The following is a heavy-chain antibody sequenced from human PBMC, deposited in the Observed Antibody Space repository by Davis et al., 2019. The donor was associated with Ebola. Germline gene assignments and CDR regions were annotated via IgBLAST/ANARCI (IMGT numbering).Heavy chain of an antibody. V-gene: IGHV4-4*02. J-gene: IGHJ6*02. CDR1: GGSISSSNW. D-gene: IGHD6-13*01. CDR3: ARGGRSWPPGYYYYGMDV. CDR2: IYHSGST. Sequence: MPSETLSLTCAVSGGSISSSNWWSWVRQPPGKGLEWIGEIYHSGSTNYNPSLKSRVTISVDKSKNQFSLKLSSVTAADTAVYYCARGGRSWPPGYYYYGMDVWGQGTTVTVSS.